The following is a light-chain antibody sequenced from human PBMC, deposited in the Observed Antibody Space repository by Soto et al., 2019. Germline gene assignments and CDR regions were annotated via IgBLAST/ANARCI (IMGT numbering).Light chain of an antibody. CDR2: GAS. J-gene: IGKJ2*01. CDR1: QSVSSK. Sequence: EIVMTQSPATLSLSPGERVTLSCRASQSVSSKLAWYQHKPGQAPRLLIYGASIRATDIPSRFSGSGSGTEFTLTISRLQSEDFAIFYCQKYSNWPYTFGQGTKLEIK. CDR3: QKYSNWPYT. V-gene: IGKV3-15*01.